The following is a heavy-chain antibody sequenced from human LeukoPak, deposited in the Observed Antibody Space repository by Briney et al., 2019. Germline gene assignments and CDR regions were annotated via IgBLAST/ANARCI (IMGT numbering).Heavy chain of an antibody. D-gene: IGHD1-14*01. Sequence: GGSLRLSCSASGFTFSSYAMHWVRQAPGKGLEYVSAISSNGGSTYYADSVKGRFTISRDNSKNTLYLQMSSLRAEDTAVYYCARENRHDAFDIWGQGTMVTVSS. CDR3: ARENRHDAFDI. CDR1: GFTFSSYA. J-gene: IGHJ3*02. CDR2: ISSNGGST. V-gene: IGHV3-64D*09.